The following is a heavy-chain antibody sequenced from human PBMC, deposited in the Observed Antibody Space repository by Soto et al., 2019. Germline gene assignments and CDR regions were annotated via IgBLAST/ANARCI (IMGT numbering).Heavy chain of an antibody. CDR3: ARRYGSCFDY. Sequence: QVQLQESGPGLVKPSETLSLTCTVSGGSISSYYWSWIRQPPGKGLEWIGYIYYSGSTNYNPSLKGRVTISGNTSKNQFPLKLGFVTAAGTGVYYCARRYGSCFDYWGQGTLVTVSS. V-gene: IGHV4-59*08. CDR1: GGSISSYY. D-gene: IGHD5-18*01. J-gene: IGHJ4*02. CDR2: IYYSGST.